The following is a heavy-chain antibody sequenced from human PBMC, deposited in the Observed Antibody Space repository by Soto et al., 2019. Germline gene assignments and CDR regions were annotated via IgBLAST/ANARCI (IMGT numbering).Heavy chain of an antibody. J-gene: IGHJ4*02. D-gene: IGHD4-17*01. V-gene: IGHV2-5*02. CDR2: IYWDDDR. Sequence: QITLKESGPTLVKPTQTLTLTCTFSGFSLTTSGVGVGWIRQPPGKALEWRALIYWDDDRRYSPFLNSRLTNTRGTSRNQVVLTMTNIDPVDTATYFCAHRCSTVSPYYFDYWGQGTLVTVSS. CDR3: AHRCSTVSPYYFDY. CDR1: GFSLTTSGVG.